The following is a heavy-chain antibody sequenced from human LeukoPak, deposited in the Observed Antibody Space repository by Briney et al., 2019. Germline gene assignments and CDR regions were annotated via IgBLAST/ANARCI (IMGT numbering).Heavy chain of an antibody. CDR3: ARTLSGDYFDY. V-gene: IGHV4-59*13. J-gene: IGHJ4*02. Sequence: SETLSLTCTVSGGSISSYYWSWIRQPPGKGLEWIGYFYYSGSTNYNPSLKSRVTISVDTSKNQFSLKLSSVTAADTAVYYCARTLSGDYFDYWGQGTLVTVSS. D-gene: IGHD1-26*01. CDR1: GGSISSYY. CDR2: FYYSGST.